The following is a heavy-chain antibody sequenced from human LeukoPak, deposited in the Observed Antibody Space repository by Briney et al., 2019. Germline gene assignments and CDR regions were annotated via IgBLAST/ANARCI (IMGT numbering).Heavy chain of an antibody. D-gene: IGHD2-15*01. Sequence: ASVKVSCKASGYTFTSYYMHWVRQAPGQGLEWMGIINPSGGSTSYAQKFQGRVTMTRNTSISTAYMELSSLRSEDTAVYYCAIGSGWELLDAFDIWGQGTMVTVSS. J-gene: IGHJ3*02. CDR1: GYTFTSYY. CDR3: AIGSGWELLDAFDI. V-gene: IGHV1-46*01. CDR2: INPSGGST.